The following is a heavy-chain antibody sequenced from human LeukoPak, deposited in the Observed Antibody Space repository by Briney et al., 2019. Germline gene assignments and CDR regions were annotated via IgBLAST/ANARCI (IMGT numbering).Heavy chain of an antibody. CDR1: GFTFRGFL. V-gene: IGHV3-7*01. J-gene: IGHJ4*02. CDR2: IKQDGSEK. CDR3: AREGASGWYPY. Sequence: GGSLRLSCAASGFTFRGFLMSWVRQTPGKGLEWVANIKQDGSEKYYADSVKGRFSISRDNSRNTLFLQLNGLGPEDTAIYYCAREGASGWYPYWGQGTLVTVSS. D-gene: IGHD6-19*01.